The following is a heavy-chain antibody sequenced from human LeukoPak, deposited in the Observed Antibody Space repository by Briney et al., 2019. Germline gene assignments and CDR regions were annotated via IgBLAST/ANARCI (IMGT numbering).Heavy chain of an antibody. J-gene: IGHJ4*02. V-gene: IGHV1-18*04. CDR2: ISTSNGNT. Sequence: ASVKVSCKASGYTFTTYRISWVRQAPGQGLEWMGWISTSNGNTNYAEKVQGRVTMTTDTPTTTAYMELRSLRSDDTAAYFCVREVTPYCGGDCYGGNFDYWGQGTLVTVSS. D-gene: IGHD2-21*02. CDR3: VREVTPYCGGDCYGGNFDY. CDR1: GYTFTTYR.